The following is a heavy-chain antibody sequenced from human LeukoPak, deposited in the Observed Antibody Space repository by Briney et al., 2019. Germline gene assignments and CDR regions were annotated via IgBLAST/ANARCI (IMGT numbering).Heavy chain of an antibody. J-gene: IGHJ4*02. V-gene: IGHV3-49*03. CDR2: IRSKAYGGTT. Sequence: GGSLRLSCTASGFTFGDYAMSWFRQAPGKGLEWVGFIRSKAYGGTTEYAASVKGRFTISRDDSKSIAYLQMNSLKTEDTAVYYCTRARFLEWLSQVTWGQGTLVTVSS. CDR3: TRARFLEWLSQVT. D-gene: IGHD3-3*01. CDR1: GFTFGDYA.